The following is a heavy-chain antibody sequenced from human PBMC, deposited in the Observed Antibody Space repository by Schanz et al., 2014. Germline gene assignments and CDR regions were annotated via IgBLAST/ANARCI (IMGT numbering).Heavy chain of an antibody. V-gene: IGHV3-23*01. J-gene: IGHJ2*01. CDR3: ARNRGSGGQNWYFDL. Sequence: EVHLLESGGGLVQPGGSLRLSCAASGFSFGTYAMSWVRQAPGKGLEWVSAISGGGGTTYYADSVKGRFTISRDNTKNSLFLQLNSLRADDTAVYYCARNRGSGGQNWYFDLWGRGTLVTVSS. CDR2: ISGGGGTT. CDR1: GFSFGTYA. D-gene: IGHD1-26*01.